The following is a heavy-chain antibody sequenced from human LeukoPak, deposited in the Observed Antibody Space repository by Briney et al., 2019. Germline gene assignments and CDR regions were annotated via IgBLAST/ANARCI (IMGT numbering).Heavy chain of an antibody. V-gene: IGHV3-7*01. CDR1: GFTFSSYW. D-gene: IGHD3-22*01. Sequence: PGGSLRLSCAASGFTFSSYWMSWVRQAPGKGLEWVANINQDGSEEYYVDSVKGRFTISRDNAKKSLYLQMNSLRAEDTAVYYCAREEPYYYDSSGYRPQYFDYWGQGTLVTVSS. J-gene: IGHJ4*02. CDR3: AREEPYYYDSSGYRPQYFDY. CDR2: INQDGSEE.